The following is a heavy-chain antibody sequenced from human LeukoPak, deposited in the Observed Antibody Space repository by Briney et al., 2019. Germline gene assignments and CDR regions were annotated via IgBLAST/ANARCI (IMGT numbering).Heavy chain of an antibody. J-gene: IGHJ4*02. V-gene: IGHV3-23*01. Sequence: PGGSLRLSCAASGLTFSNYAMTWVRQAPGNGQEWFSGISAGSGSTYYADSVKGRFTISRDNSKNTLYLQMSSLRAEDTAIYYCAIHESSIPYWGQGTLVTVSS. D-gene: IGHD1-26*01. CDR2: ISAGSGST. CDR3: AIHESSIPY. CDR1: GLTFSNYA.